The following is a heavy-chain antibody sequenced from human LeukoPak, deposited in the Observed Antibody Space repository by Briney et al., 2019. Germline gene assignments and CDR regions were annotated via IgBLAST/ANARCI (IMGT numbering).Heavy chain of an antibody. CDR2: IEKDGSAE. CDR1: GFTFSNFW. Sequence: PGGSLRLSCAASGFTFSNFWMSWVRQAPGSGLEWVANIEKDGSAEYYVDSVEGRFTISRDNAKNSLYLQMNSLRAEDTAVYYCARRRGSDSLDYWGQGTLVTVSS. D-gene: IGHD1-26*01. V-gene: IGHV3-7*01. J-gene: IGHJ4*02. CDR3: ARRRGSDSLDY.